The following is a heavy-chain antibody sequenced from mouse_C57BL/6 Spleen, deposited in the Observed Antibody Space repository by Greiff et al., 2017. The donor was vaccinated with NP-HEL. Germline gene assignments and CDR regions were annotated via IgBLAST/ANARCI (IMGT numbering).Heavy chain of an antibody. CDR3: ARGDYGNYWYFDV. Sequence: VQLQQSGAELVRPGSSVKLSCKASGYTFTSYWMHWVKQRPIPGLEWIGNIDPSDSETHYNQQFKDKATLTVDKSSSTAYMQLSSLTSEDSAVYYCARGDYGNYWYFDVWGTGTTVTVSS. J-gene: IGHJ1*03. CDR2: IDPSDSET. V-gene: IGHV1-52*01. D-gene: IGHD2-1*01. CDR1: GYTFTSYW.